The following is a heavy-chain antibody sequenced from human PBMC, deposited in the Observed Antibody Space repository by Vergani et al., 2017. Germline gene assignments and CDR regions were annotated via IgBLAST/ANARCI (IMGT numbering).Heavy chain of an antibody. Sequence: QLHLQESGPGLVKPSETLSLTCTVSGGSITSSSYYWGWIRQPPGKGLEWIGNIYHSGGAYYNPSLKSRVTISLDTSKNQFSLRLTSVTAADTAVYYCAGDSHSWQRADYWGQGTLVTVSS. V-gene: IGHV4-39*07. CDR3: AGDSHSWQRADY. D-gene: IGHD6-13*01. J-gene: IGHJ4*02. CDR1: GGSITSSSYY. CDR2: IYHSGGA.